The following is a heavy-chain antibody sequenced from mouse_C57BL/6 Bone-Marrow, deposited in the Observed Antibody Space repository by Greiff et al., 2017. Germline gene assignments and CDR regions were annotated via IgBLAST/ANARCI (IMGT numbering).Heavy chain of an antibody. Sequence: EVQLQQSGTVLARPGASVKMSCKTSGYTFTSYWMHWVKQRPGQGLEWIGAIYPGNSDTSYNQKFKGKAKLTAVTSASTAYMELSSLTNEDSAVYYCTRWWSRGYAMDYWGQGTSVTVSS. J-gene: IGHJ4*01. CDR1: GYTFTSYW. CDR2: IYPGNSDT. V-gene: IGHV1-5*01. D-gene: IGHD1-1*02. CDR3: TRWWSRGYAMDY.